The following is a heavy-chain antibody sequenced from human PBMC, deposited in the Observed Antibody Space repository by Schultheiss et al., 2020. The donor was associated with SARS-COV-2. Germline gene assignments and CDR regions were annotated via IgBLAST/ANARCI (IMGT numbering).Heavy chain of an antibody. Sequence: GGSLRLSCAASGFTFSSYAMHWVRQAPGKGLEWVAVISYDGSNKYYADSVKGRFTISRDNSKNTLCLQMNSLRVEDSAVYYCAREFPRYHYYYSMDVWGQGTTVTVSS. CDR3: AREFPRYHYYYSMDV. CDR1: GFTFSSYA. CDR2: ISYDGSNK. J-gene: IGHJ6*01. D-gene: IGHD2-2*01. V-gene: IGHV3-30*01.